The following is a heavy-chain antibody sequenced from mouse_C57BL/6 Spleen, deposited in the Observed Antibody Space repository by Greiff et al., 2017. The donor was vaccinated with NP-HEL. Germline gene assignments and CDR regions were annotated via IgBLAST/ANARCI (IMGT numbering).Heavy chain of an antibody. D-gene: IGHD2-4*01. CDR2: IYPGSGNT. J-gene: IGHJ2*01. V-gene: IGHV1-76*01. CDR1: GYTFTDYY. Sequence: VQLQQSGAELVRPGASVKLSCKASGYTFTDYYINWVKQRPGQGLEWIARIYPGSGNTYYNEKFKGKATLTAEKSSSTAYMQLSSLTSEDSAVYFCAREGIYYDYDGYWGQGTTLTVSS. CDR3: AREGIYYDYDGY.